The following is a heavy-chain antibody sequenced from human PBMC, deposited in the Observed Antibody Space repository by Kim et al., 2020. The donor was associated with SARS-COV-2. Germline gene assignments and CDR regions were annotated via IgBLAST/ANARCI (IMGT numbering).Heavy chain of an antibody. J-gene: IGHJ4*02. CDR3: ARGGNSGYYYWFDY. CDR2: IYYSGST. D-gene: IGHD3-22*01. CDR1: GGSISSGGYY. V-gene: IGHV4-31*03. Sequence: SETLSLTCTVSGGSISSGGYYWSWIRQHPGKGLEWIGYIYYSGSTYYNPSLKSRVTISVDTSKNQFSLKLSSVTAADTAVYYCARGGNSGYYYWFDYWGQGTLVTVSS.